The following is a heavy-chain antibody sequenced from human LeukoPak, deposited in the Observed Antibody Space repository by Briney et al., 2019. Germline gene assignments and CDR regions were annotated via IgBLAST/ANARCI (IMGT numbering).Heavy chain of an antibody. CDR3: ARATSMVAFDI. D-gene: IGHD2-8*01. CDR1: GGSISSGDYY. CDR2: IYYSGST. Sequence: PSETLSLACTVSGGSISSGDYYWSWIRQPPGKGLEWIGYIYYSGSTYYNPSLKSRVTISVDTSKNQFSLKLSSVTAADTAVYYCARATSMVAFDIWGQGTMVTVSS. J-gene: IGHJ3*02. V-gene: IGHV4-30-4*01.